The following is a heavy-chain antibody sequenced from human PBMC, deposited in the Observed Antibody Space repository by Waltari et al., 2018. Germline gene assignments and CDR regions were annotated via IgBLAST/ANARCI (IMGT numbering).Heavy chain of an antibody. V-gene: IGHV4-34*01. CDR1: GGSFSGYY. D-gene: IGHD6-19*01. CDR2: INHSQST. CDR3: ASPIAVAGPRDYMDV. Sequence: QVQLQQWGAGLLKPSETLSLTCAVYGGSFSGYYWSWIRQPPGKGRDGIGVINHSQSTNCTPALKSPFTISVDTSKTKFSRKLSSVTAADTTVYYCASPIAVAGPRDYMDVWGKGTTVTISS. J-gene: IGHJ6*03.